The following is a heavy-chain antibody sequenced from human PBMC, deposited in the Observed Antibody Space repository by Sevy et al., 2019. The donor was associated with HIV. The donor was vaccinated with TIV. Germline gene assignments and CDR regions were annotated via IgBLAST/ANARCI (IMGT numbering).Heavy chain of an antibody. CDR1: GFTFSSYS. V-gene: IGHV3-48*01. J-gene: IGHJ1*01. Sequence: GGSLRLSCAASGFTFSSYSMNWVRQAPGKGLEWVSYISSSSSTIYYADSVKGRFTISRDNAKNSLYLQMNSLRAEDTAVYYCARMGWDSSSSRVEYFQHWGQGTLVTVSS. CDR3: ARMGWDSSSSRVEYFQH. D-gene: IGHD6-6*01. CDR2: ISSSSSTI.